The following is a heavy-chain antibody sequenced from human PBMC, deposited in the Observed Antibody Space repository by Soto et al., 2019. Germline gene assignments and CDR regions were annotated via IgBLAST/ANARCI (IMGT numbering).Heavy chain of an antibody. Sequence: SVKVSCKASGGTFSSYAISWVRQAPGQGLEWMGGIIPIFGTANYAQKFQGRVTITADESTNTAYMELSSLRSEDTAVYYCAREKGSSWRNYYYYGMDVWGQGTTVTVSS. CDR1: GGTFSSYA. CDR3: AREKGSSWRNYYYYGMDV. J-gene: IGHJ6*02. D-gene: IGHD6-13*01. CDR2: IIPIFGTA. V-gene: IGHV1-69*13.